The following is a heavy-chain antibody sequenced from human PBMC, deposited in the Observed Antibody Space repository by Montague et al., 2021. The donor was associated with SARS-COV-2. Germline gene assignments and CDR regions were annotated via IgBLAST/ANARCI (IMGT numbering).Heavy chain of an antibody. J-gene: IGHJ6*02. CDR2: INPSDSYT. CDR3: VRIKDNI. CDR1: GYTFSNHW. D-gene: IGHD5-24*01. Sequence: QSGAEVKKPGESLKISCKGSGYTFSNHWIDWVRQMPGKGLEWVGGINPSDSYTAYSPSFQGHVTISVDKSISTAYLQWSSLEASDIAIYYCVRIKDNIWGQETTVTVSS. V-gene: IGHV5-51*01.